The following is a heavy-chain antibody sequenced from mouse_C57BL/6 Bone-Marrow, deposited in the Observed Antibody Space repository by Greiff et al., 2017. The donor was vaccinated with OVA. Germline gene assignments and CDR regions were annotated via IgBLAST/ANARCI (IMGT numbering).Heavy chain of an antibody. V-gene: IGHV1-54*01. CDR2: INPGSGGT. J-gene: IGHJ2*01. D-gene: IGHD2-1*01. CDR1: GYAFTNYL. Sequence: QVQLQQSGAELVRPGTSVKVSCKASGYAFTNYLIEWVKQRPGQGLEWIGVINPGSGGTNYNEKFKGKATLTADKSSSTAYMQLSSLTSEDSAVYFCARVVYYGNYGDYWGQGTTLTVSS. CDR3: ARVVYYGNYGDY.